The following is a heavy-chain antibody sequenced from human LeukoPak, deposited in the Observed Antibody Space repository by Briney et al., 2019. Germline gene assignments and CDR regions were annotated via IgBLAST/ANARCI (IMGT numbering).Heavy chain of an antibody. CDR3: AKGPWLAYPYFDY. CDR1: GFTFSSYA. D-gene: IGHD6-19*01. CDR2: ISGSGGNT. J-gene: IGHJ4*02. Sequence: GGSLRLSCAASGFTFSSYAMSWVRQAPGKGLEWVSAISGSGGNTYFADSVKGRFTISRDNSKNTLYLQMNSLRAEDTAVYYCAKGPWLAYPYFDYWGQGTLVTVSS. V-gene: IGHV3-23*01.